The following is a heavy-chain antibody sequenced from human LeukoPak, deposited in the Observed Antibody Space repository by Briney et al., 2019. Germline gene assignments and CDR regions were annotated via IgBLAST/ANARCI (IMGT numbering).Heavy chain of an antibody. V-gene: IGHV4-59*01. CDR3: ARGVYSYGYGFDY. J-gene: IGHJ4*02. D-gene: IGHD5-18*01. Sequence: PSGTLSLTCTVSGGSISSYYWNWIRQPPGKGLEWIGYIFYGGSTNYNPSLKSRVTISVDTSKNQFSLKLSSVTAADTAVYYCARGVYSYGYGFDYWGQGTLDTVSS. CDR1: GGSISSYY. CDR2: IFYGGST.